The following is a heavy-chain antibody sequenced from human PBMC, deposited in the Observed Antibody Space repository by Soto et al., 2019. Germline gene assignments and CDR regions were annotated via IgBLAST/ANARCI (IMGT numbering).Heavy chain of an antibody. Sequence: SVKVSCKASGGTFSSYAISWVRQAPGQGLEWMGGIIPIFGTANYAQKFQGRVTITADESTSTAYMELSSLRSEDTAVYYCAREAELTEYYYGMDVWGQGTTVTVSS. CDR2: IIPIFGTA. CDR3: AREAELTEYYYGMDV. V-gene: IGHV1-69*13. J-gene: IGHJ6*02. CDR1: GGTFSSYA. D-gene: IGHD1-7*01.